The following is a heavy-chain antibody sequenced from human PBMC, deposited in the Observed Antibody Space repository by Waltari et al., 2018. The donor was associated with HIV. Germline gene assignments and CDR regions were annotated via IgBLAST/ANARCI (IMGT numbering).Heavy chain of an antibody. J-gene: IGHJ4*02. CDR2: INTGGSTE. V-gene: IGHV3-11*01. CDR3: ARPRYTGYDYPTYFDY. CDR1: GFTLRERC. Sequence: QLKVVQSGGGLVTPGGSLRLSCATSGFTLRERCRLWVRQAPGKGLEWVSYINTGGSTEYYADSVKGRFTISRDNAKNSLYLQMDNLRGEDTAVYYCARPRYTGYDYPTYFDYWGQGNTVTVSS. D-gene: IGHD5-12*01.